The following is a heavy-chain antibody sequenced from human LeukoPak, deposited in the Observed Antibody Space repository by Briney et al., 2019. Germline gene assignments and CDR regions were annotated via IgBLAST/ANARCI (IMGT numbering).Heavy chain of an antibody. CDR3: AREDVVLVDAVRYYYYGMDV. J-gene: IGHJ6*02. CDR2: INPSGGST. D-gene: IGHD2-8*01. CDR1: GYNFISYY. Sequence: GASVKVSCKASGYNFISYYMHWVRQAPGQGLEWMGIINPSGGSTSYAQKSQDRVTMTRDTSTSTVYMELSSLESEDTAVYYCAREDVVLVDAVRYYYYGMDVWGQGTTVTVSS. V-gene: IGHV1-46*01.